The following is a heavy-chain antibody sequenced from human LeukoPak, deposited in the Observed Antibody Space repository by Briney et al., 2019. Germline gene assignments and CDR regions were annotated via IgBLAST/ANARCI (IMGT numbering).Heavy chain of an antibody. D-gene: IGHD4-17*01. Sequence: GGSLRLSCAASGFTFSKAWMSWVRQAPGKGLEWVGQIKSKTDGGTTDYAAPVKGRFTISRDDSKNSMYLLMNSLKTEDTPVYFCTPGNYGDYVSGIRGQGTLVTVSS. CDR1: GFTFSKAW. CDR2: IKSKTDGGTT. J-gene: IGHJ4*02. V-gene: IGHV3-15*01. CDR3: TPGNYGDYVSGI.